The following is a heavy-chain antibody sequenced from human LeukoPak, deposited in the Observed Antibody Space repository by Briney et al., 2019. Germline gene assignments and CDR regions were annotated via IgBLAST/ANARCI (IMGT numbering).Heavy chain of an antibody. D-gene: IGHD2-2*01. CDR3: AREYCSSTSCPNDY. CDR1: GYTFTSYG. Sequence: GASVKVSCKASGYTFTSYGISWVRQAPGQGLEWMGWMNPNSGNTGYAQKFQGRVTMTRNTSISTAYMELSSLRSEDTAVHYCAREYCSSTSCPNDYWGQGTLVTVSS. J-gene: IGHJ4*02. CDR2: MNPNSGNT. V-gene: IGHV1-8*01.